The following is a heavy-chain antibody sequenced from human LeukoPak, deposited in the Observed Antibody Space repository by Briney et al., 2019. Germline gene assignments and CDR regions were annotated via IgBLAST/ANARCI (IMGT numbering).Heavy chain of an antibody. CDR3: ARVPEPGGGV. CDR2: IIPIFGIA. CDR1: GGTFSSYA. D-gene: IGHD1-14*01. J-gene: IGHJ3*01. Sequence: SVTVSCKASGGTFSSYAISWVRQAPGQGLEWMGRIIPIFGIANYAQKFQGSVTITADKSTSTAYMELSSLRSEDTAVYYCARVPEPGGGVWGQGTMVTVSS. V-gene: IGHV1-69*04.